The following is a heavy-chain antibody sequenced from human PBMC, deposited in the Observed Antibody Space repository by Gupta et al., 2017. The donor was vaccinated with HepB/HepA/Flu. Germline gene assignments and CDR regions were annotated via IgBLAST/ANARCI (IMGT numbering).Heavy chain of an antibody. CDR3: ARAPTPPSSSGWTEPWNYCDY. D-gene: IGHD6-19*01. V-gene: IGHV3-66*01. Sequence: EVQLVESGGGLVQPGESLRLSCAASGSTVSSHYLSWVRQAPGKGLEWVSVIYSGGSTYYADSVKGRFTISRDNSKNTLYLQMSSLRAEDTAVYYCARAPTPPSSSGWTEPWNYCDYWGQGTLVTVSS. J-gene: IGHJ4*02. CDR1: GSTVSSHY. CDR2: IYSGGST.